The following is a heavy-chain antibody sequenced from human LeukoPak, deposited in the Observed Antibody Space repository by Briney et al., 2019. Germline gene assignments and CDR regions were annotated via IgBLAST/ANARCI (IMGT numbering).Heavy chain of an antibody. Sequence: QPGRSLRLSCAASGFTFSSYGMHWVRQAPGKGLEWVAVISYDGSNKYYADSVKGRFTISRDNSKNTLYLQMNSLRAEDTAVYYCCSLLIDAFDIWGQGTMVTVSS. CDR2: ISYDGSNK. D-gene: IGHD6-13*01. CDR3: CSLLIDAFDI. CDR1: GFTFSSYG. V-gene: IGHV3-30*03. J-gene: IGHJ3*02.